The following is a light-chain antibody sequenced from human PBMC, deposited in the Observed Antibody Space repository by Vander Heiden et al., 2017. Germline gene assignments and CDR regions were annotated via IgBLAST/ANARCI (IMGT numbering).Light chain of an antibody. J-gene: IGLJ2*01. Sequence: SSKLTQDPAVSVALGQTVRITCQGDSLRSYYASWYQQKPGQAPVLVIYGKNNRPSGIPDRFSGSSSGNTASLTITGAQAEDEADYYCNSRDSSGNHLWVFGGGTKLTVL. CDR2: GKN. CDR3: NSRDSSGNHLWV. CDR1: SLRSYY. V-gene: IGLV3-19*01.